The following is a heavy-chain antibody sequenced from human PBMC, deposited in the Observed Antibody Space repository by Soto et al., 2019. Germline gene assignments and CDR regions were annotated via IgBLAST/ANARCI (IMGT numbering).Heavy chain of an antibody. Sequence: GGSLRLSCAAYGFTFSSYAMSWVRQAPGKGLEWVSAISGSGGSTYYADSVKGRFTISRDNSKNTLYLQMNSLRAEDTAVYYCAKDRAVYGSGSYYNVYYYGMDVWGQGTTVTVSS. CDR2: ISGSGGST. D-gene: IGHD3-10*01. J-gene: IGHJ6*02. CDR3: AKDRAVYGSGSYYNVYYYGMDV. CDR1: GFTFSSYA. V-gene: IGHV3-23*01.